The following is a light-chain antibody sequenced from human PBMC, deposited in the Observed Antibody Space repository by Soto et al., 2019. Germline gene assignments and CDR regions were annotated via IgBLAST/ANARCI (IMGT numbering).Light chain of an antibody. J-gene: IGKJ4*01. CDR2: AAS. Sequence: IEVTQSPSSLSASLGDRVTITCRASQDISSYLAWYQQKPGKAPTLLIYAASTLQSGVPSRFSGSGFGTDVTLTISSLQAEDFASYYCQQLRSYPSTFGGGTKVDIK. V-gene: IGKV1-9*01. CDR3: QQLRSYPST. CDR1: QDISSY.